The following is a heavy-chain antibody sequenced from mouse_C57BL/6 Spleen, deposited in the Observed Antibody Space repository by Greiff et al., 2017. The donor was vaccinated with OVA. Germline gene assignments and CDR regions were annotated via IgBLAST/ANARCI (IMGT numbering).Heavy chain of an antibody. CDR1: GFTFSDAW. CDR3: TRSDRGY. CDR2: IRNKANNNAT. Sequence: DVMLVESGGGLVQPGGSMKLSCAASGFTFSDAWMDWVRQSPEKGLEWVAEIRNKANNNATYYAESVKGRFTINRDDPNIRVYLQMTSLGAEDTGIYDCTRSDRGYWGQGTTLSVSS. D-gene: IGHD2-13*01. J-gene: IGHJ2*01. V-gene: IGHV6-6*01.